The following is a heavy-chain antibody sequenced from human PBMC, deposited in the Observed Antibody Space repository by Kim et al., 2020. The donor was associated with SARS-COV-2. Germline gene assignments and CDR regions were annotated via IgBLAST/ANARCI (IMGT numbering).Heavy chain of an antibody. D-gene: IGHD6-19*01. CDR2: IYYSGST. CDR1: GGSISSYY. V-gene: IGHV4-59*08. J-gene: IGHJ4*02. Sequence: SETLSLTCTVSGGSISSYYWSWIRQPPGKGLEWIGYIYYSGSTNYNPSLKSRVTISVDTSKNQFSLKLSSVTAADTAVYYCARHRGSGWERYYFDYWGQGTLVTVSS. CDR3: ARHRGSGWERYYFDY.